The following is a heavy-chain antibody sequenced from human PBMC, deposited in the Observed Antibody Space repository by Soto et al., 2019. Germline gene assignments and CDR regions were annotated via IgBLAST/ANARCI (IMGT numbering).Heavy chain of an antibody. Sequence: SETLSLTCTVSGGSISSSSYYWGWIRQPPGKGLEWIGSIYYSGSTYYNPSLKSRVTISVDTSKNQFSLKLSSVTAADTAVYYCARPRNEYWFAFDIWGQGTMVTVSS. CDR2: IYYSGST. V-gene: IGHV4-39*07. CDR3: ARPRNEYWFAFDI. D-gene: IGHD3-22*01. J-gene: IGHJ3*02. CDR1: GGSISSSSYY.